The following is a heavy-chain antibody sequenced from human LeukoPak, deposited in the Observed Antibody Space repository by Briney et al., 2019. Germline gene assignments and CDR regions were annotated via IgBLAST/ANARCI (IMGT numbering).Heavy chain of an antibody. J-gene: IGHJ4*02. Sequence: PGGSLRLSCAASGFTFSSYSMNWVRQAPGKGLEWVSSISSSSSYIYYADSEKGRFTISRDNAKNSLYLQMNSLRAEDTAVYYCARVPYDFWSGYSYWGQGTLVTVSS. D-gene: IGHD3-3*01. CDR3: ARVPYDFWSGYSY. CDR2: ISSSSSYI. V-gene: IGHV3-21*01. CDR1: GFTFSSYS.